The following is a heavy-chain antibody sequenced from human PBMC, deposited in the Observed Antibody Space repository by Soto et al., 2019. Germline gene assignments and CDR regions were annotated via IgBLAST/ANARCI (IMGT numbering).Heavy chain of an antibody. CDR2: ISNYGSS. V-gene: IGHV3-64D*06. Sequence: PGGSLRLSCSVSGFTFSSHAMHWVRQAPGKGLEYVSGISNYGSSYADSVKGRFTISRDNSKNTLYLQMSSLRPEDTAVYYCVKAYGKPYYFDFWSQGTLVTVSS. D-gene: IGHD3-10*01. CDR3: VKAYGKPYYFDF. CDR1: GFTFSSHA. J-gene: IGHJ4*02.